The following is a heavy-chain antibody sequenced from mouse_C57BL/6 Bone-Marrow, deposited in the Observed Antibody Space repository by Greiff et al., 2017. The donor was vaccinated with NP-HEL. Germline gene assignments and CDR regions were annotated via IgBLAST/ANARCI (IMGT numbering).Heavy chain of an antibody. CDR3: ARSGITTVVATDFDY. CDR1: GYTFTSYW. Sequence: VKLQQPGAELVKPGASVKMSCKASGYTFTSYWITWVKQRPGQGLEWIGDIYPGSGSTNYNEKFKSKATLTVDTSSSTAYMQLSSLTSEDSAVYYCARSGITTVVATDFDYWGQGTTLTVSS. D-gene: IGHD1-1*01. J-gene: IGHJ2*01. V-gene: IGHV1-55*01. CDR2: IYPGSGST.